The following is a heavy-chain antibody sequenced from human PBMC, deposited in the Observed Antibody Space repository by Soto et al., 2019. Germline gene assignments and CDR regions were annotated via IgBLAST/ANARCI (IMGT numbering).Heavy chain of an antibody. D-gene: IGHD6-19*01. V-gene: IGHV4-39*01. Sequence: SETLSLTCTVSGGSISSSSYYWGWIRQPPGKGLEWIGSIYYSGSTYYNPSLKSRVTISVDTSKNQFSLKLSSVTAADTAVYYCARREQWLVQGDDYWGQGTLVTVSS. J-gene: IGHJ4*02. CDR2: IYYSGST. CDR1: GGSISSSSYY. CDR3: ARREQWLVQGDDY.